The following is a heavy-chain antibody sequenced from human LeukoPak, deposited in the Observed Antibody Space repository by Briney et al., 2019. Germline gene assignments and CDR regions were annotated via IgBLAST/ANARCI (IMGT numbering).Heavy chain of an antibody. CDR2: FDPEDGET. J-gene: IGHJ6*03. Sequence: ASVKVSCKVSGYTLTELSMHWVRQAPGKGLEWMGGFDPEDGETIYAQKFQGRVTMTEDRSTDTAYMELSSLRSDDTAVYYCARGPDYDFWSGYSQRPNYYMDVWGKGTTVTVSS. CDR1: GYTLTELS. D-gene: IGHD3-3*01. V-gene: IGHV1-24*01. CDR3: ARGPDYDFWSGYSQRPNYYMDV.